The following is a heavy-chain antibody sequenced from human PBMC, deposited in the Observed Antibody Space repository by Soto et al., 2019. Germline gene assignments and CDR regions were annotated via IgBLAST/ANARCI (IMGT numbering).Heavy chain of an antibody. Sequence: ETLSLSCRISGVSIWDFYWGGIRQHPGRGLEWVAYMYYSGSTKSNPSLKSRVNISVDMSKKEFSLKLSSVTAADSAAYHCARGFFESSGPGVAFDIWGPGTMGIVSS. V-gene: IGHV4-59*01. D-gene: IGHD3-22*01. CDR2: MYYSGST. CDR3: ARGFFESSGPGVAFDI. J-gene: IGHJ3*02. CDR1: GVSIWDFY.